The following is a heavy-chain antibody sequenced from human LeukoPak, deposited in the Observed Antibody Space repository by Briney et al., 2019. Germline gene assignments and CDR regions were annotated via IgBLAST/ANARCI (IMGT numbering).Heavy chain of an antibody. CDR1: GYTFTSYG. CDR2: ISAYNGNT. V-gene: IGHV1-18*01. Sequence: GASVKVSCKASGYTFTSYGISWVRQASGQGLEWMGWISAYNGNTNYAQKLQGRVTMTTDTSTSTAYMELRSLRSDDTAVYYCARGQGRRAAAVRFDPWGQGTLVTVSS. J-gene: IGHJ5*02. D-gene: IGHD6-13*01. CDR3: ARGQGRRAAAVRFDP.